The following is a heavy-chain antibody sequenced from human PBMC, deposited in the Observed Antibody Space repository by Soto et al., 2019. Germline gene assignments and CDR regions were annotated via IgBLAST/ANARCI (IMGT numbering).Heavy chain of an antibody. J-gene: IGHJ6*02. D-gene: IGHD3-10*01. V-gene: IGHV3-30*18. Sequence: GGSLRLSCAASGFTFSSYGMHWVRQAPGKGLEWVAVISYDGSNKYYADSVKGRFTISRDNSKNTLYLQMNSLRAEDTAVYYCAKDLTYGSASVAYYYYGIDVWGQGTTVTVSS. CDR1: GFTFSSYG. CDR3: AKDLTYGSASVAYYYYGIDV. CDR2: ISYDGSNK.